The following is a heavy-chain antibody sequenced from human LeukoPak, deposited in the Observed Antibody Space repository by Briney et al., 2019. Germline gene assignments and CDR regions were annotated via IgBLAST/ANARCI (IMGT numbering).Heavy chain of an antibody. V-gene: IGHV3-66*01. Sequence: GGSLRLSCAASGFTVSTNYMSWVRQAPGKGLEWVSIIYDSGTIHYADSVKGRFTISRDNAKNSLYLQMNSLRAEDTAVYYCACQSLPATVGGWGQGTLVTVSS. J-gene: IGHJ4*02. CDR1: GFTVSTNY. CDR3: ACQSLPATVGG. D-gene: IGHD2-2*01. CDR2: IYDSGTI.